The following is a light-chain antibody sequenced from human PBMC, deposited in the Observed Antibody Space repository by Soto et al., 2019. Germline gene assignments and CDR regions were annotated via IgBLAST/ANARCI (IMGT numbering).Light chain of an antibody. CDR3: SSYKSNNYV. CDR1: DSNVAVKP. V-gene: IGLV1-44*01. Sequence: QSVLTQPPSASVTPGQRVTISCSGSDSNVAVKPVCWFQHLPGMAPKLLLYNDDQRPSGVPDRFSGSKSGTTASLTISGLQAEDEADYYCSSYKSNNYVFGTGTKVTVL. J-gene: IGLJ1*01. CDR2: NDD.